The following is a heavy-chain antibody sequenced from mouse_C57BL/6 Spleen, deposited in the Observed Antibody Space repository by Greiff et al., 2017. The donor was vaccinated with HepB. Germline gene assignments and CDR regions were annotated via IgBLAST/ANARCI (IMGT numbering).Heavy chain of an antibody. D-gene: IGHD2-2*01. V-gene: IGHV1-26*01. CDR3: AREGIYDGYDGYYFDY. J-gene: IGHJ2*01. CDR2: INPNNGGT. CDR1: GYTFTDYY. Sequence: EVQLQQSGPELVKPGASVKISCKASGYTFTDYYMNWVKQSHGKSLEWIGDINPNNGGTSYNQKFKGKATLTVDKSSSTAYMELRSLTSEDSAVYYCAREGIYDGYDGYYFDYWGQGTTLTVSS.